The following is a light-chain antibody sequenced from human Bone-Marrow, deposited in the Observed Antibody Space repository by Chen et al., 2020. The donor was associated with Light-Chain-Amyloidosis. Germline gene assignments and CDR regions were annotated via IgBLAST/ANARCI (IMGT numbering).Light chain of an antibody. CDR2: EDD. J-gene: IGLJ3*02. CDR1: SGSIATNY. Sequence: NFMLTQPHSVSESPGKTVIISCTRSSGSIATNYVQWYQQRPGSSPPTVIYEDDQRPSGVPDRFSGSIDRSSNSASVTISGLQTEDEADYYCQSYQGSSQGVFGGGTELTVL. CDR3: QSYQGSSQGV. V-gene: IGLV6-57*01.